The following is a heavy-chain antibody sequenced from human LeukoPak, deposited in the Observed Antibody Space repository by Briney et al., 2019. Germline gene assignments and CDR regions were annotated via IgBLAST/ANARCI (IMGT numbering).Heavy chain of an antibody. CDR1: GFTFSTYG. CDR3: ARGGSYLSAFDI. J-gene: IGHJ3*02. CDR2: ISGSGGST. V-gene: IGHV3-23*01. D-gene: IGHD1-26*01. Sequence: PGGSLRLSCEASGFTFSTYGINWVRQAPGKGLEWVSAISGSGGSTYYADSVKGRFTISRDNSKNTLWLQMNSLRAEDTAVYYCARGGSYLSAFDIWGQGTMVTVSS.